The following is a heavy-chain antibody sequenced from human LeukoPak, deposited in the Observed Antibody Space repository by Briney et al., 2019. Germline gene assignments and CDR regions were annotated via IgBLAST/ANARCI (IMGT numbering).Heavy chain of an antibody. CDR2: VYFSGST. Sequence: SGTLSLTCTVSGGSINGYFWSWIRQPPGKGLEWLGHVYFSGSTKYNPSLESRVAILIDTSKKQSSLKLSSVTAADTAVYYCARGQTAAGEIWYFDYWGQGSLLTVAS. V-gene: IGHV4-59*01. CDR1: GGSINGYF. D-gene: IGHD6-13*01. CDR3: ARGQTAAGEIWYFDY. J-gene: IGHJ4*02.